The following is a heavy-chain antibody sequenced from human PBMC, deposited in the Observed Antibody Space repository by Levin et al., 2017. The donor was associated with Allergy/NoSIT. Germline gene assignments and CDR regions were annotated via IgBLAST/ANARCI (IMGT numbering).Heavy chain of an antibody. D-gene: IGHD3-10*01. CDR3: TTDFSRGFIAD. Sequence: PGGSLRLSCAASGFTFTNVWMYWVRQAPGKRLEWVALIKSKFDGATTDYAAPVKGRFTISRDDSESMLYLQMDNLVSGDTAMYYCTTDFSRGFIADWGHGTLVTVSS. V-gene: IGHV3-15*01. CDR2: IKSKFDGATT. CDR1: GFTFTNVW. J-gene: IGHJ4*01.